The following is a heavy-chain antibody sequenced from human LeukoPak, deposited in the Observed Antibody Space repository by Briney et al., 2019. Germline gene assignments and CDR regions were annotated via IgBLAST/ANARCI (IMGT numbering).Heavy chain of an antibody. CDR3: AKDRGGYFDY. CDR1: GFTFSSYG. CDR2: ISYDGSNK. J-gene: IGHJ4*02. Sequence: GGSLRLSCAASGFTFSSYGTHWVRQAPGKGLEWVAVISYDGSNKYYADSVKGRFTISRDNSKNTLYLQMNSLRAEDTAVYYCAKDRGGYFDYWGQGTLVTVSS. V-gene: IGHV3-30*18. D-gene: IGHD3-10*01.